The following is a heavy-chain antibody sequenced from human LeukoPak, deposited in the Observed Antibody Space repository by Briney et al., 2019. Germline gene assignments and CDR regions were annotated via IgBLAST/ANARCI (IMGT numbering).Heavy chain of an antibody. J-gene: IGHJ4*02. CDR2: MYYRGNT. V-gene: IGHV4-59*01. D-gene: IGHD6-13*01. CDR1: GGSITSYY. CDR3: ATGVHGIAAAGDYYFDY. Sequence: SETLSLTCTVSGGSITSYYWSWIRQPPGKGLEWFGYMYYRGNTNYNPSLKSRVTISIDAPNNRFSLKLISVTAADTAVYYCATGVHGIAAAGDYYFDYWGQGTLVTVSS.